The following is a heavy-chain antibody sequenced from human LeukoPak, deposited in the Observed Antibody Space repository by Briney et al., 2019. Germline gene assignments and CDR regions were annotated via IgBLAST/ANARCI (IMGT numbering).Heavy chain of an antibody. Sequence: GRSLRLSCAASGFTFSSYGMHWVRQAPGKGLEWVAVIWYDGSNKYYADSVKGRFTISRDNSKNTLYLQMNSLRAEDTAEYYCAREMERNFDWLPPYGYYGMDVWGQGTTVTVSS. D-gene: IGHD3-9*01. CDR3: AREMERNFDWLPPYGYYGMDV. V-gene: IGHV3-33*01. CDR2: IWYDGSNK. CDR1: GFTFSSYG. J-gene: IGHJ6*02.